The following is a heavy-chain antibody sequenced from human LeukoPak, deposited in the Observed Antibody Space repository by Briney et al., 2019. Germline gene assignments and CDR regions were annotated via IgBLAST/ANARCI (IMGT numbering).Heavy chain of an antibody. CDR1: GGSISRSSYY. CDR2: IYYSGST. V-gene: IGHV4-39*01. D-gene: IGHD3-10*01. CDR3: ASQRITMVRGVINPSFDY. Sequence: SETLSLTCTVSGGSISRSSYYWGWIRQPPGKGLEWIGSIYYSGSTYYNPSLKSRVTISVDTSKNQFSLKLSSVTAADTAVYYCASQRITMVRGVINPSFDYWGQGTLVTVSS. J-gene: IGHJ4*02.